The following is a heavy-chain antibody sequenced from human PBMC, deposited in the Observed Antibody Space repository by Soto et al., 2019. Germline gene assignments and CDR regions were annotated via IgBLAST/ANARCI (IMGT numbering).Heavy chain of an antibody. Sequence: QVQLQESGPGLVKPSQTLSLTCTVSGGSISSGDYYWSWIRQPPGKGLEWIGYINYSGHTYSNPSLKSRVTISLNTSKNQFSLKLSSVTAADTAVYYCARAVFASAEYYVHYWGQATLVTVSS. V-gene: IGHV4-30-4*01. D-gene: IGHD2-21*01. CDR1: GGSISSGDYY. J-gene: IGHJ4*02. CDR2: INYSGHT. CDR3: ARAVFASAEYYVHY.